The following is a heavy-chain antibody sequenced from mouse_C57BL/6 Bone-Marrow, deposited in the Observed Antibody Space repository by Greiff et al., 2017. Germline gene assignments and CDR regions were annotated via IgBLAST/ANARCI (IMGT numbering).Heavy chain of an antibody. J-gene: IGHJ3*01. V-gene: IGHV1-85*01. CDR1: GYTFTSYD. CDR2: IYPRDGRT. CDR3: ATYWFAY. Sequence: LQESGPELVKPGASVKLSCKASGYTFTSYDINWVKQRPGQGLEWIGWIYPRDGRTKYNEKFKGKATLTVDTSSSTAYMELHSLTSEDSAVYFCATYWFAYWGQGTLVTVSA.